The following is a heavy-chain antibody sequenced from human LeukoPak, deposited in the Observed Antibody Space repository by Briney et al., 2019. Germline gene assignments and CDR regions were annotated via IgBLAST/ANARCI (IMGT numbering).Heavy chain of an antibody. CDR2: IWYDGTNK. V-gene: IGHV3-33*01. CDR3: ARDWNYYDSSGYSDY. CDR1: GFTFSSYG. D-gene: IGHD3-22*01. Sequence: GGSLRLSCVASGFTFSSYGMHWVRQAPGKGLEWVAVIWYDGTNKYYADSVKGRFTISRDNSKNTLYLQMNSLRAEDTAMYYCARDWNYYDSSGYSDYWGQGTLVTVSS. J-gene: IGHJ4*02.